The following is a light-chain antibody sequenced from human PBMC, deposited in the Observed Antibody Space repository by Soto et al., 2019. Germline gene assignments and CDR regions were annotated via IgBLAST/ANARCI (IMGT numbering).Light chain of an antibody. V-gene: IGLV1-51*01. Sequence: QSALTQPPSVSAAPGQKVTISCSGSSSNIGNNYVSWYQQLPGTAPKLFIYDNNKRPSGIPDRFSGSKSGTSATLDITGLQTGDEAEYYCGTWDSSLSAVLFGGGTKVTVL. CDR2: DNN. CDR3: GTWDSSLSAVL. J-gene: IGLJ2*01. CDR1: SSNIGNNY.